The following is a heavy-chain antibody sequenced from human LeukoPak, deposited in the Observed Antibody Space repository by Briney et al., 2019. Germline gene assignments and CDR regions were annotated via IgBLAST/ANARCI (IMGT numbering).Heavy chain of an antibody. V-gene: IGHV3-21*04. CDR3: AKGSLHPGIFDY. CDR2: ITTRSSYI. J-gene: IGHJ4*02. Sequence: GGSLRLSCAASGFTFSSYSMNWVRQAPGKGLEWVSSITTRSSYIYYADSVKGRFTISSDDAKSSLYLQMSSLRAEDTAVYYCAKGSLHPGIFDYWGQGTLVTVSS. CDR1: GFTFSSYS.